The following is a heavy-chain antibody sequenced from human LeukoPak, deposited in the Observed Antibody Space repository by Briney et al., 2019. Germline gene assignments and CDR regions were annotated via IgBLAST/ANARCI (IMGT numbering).Heavy chain of an antibody. V-gene: IGHV3-66*04. D-gene: IGHD3-10*01. CDR1: GFTVSSNY. J-gene: IGHJ3*02. CDR3: ASQDYGSGSSAFDI. Sequence: GGSLRLSCAASGFTVSSNYMSWVRQAPGKGLEWVSVIYSGGSTYYADSVKGRFTISRDNSKNTLLLQVNSLRAEDTAVYYCASQDYGSGSSAFDIWGQGTMVTVSS. CDR2: IYSGGST.